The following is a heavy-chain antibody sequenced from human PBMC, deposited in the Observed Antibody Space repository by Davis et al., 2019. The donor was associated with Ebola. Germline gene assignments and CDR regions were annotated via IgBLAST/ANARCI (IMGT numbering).Heavy chain of an antibody. D-gene: IGHD6-13*01. CDR3: ARRRRRGSSSWYYYYGMDV. CDR2: IAPSDSYT. Sequence: KVSCTGSGYSFTSYWISWVRQMPGKGLEWMGRIAPSDSYTNYSPSFQGQVTISADKSISTAYLQWSSLKASDTAMYYCARRRRRGSSSWYYYYGMDVWGQGTTVTVSS. J-gene: IGHJ6*02. V-gene: IGHV5-10-1*04. CDR1: GYSFTSYW.